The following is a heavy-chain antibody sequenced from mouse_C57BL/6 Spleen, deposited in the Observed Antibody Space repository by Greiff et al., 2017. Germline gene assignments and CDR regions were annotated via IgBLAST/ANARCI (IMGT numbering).Heavy chain of an antibody. D-gene: IGHD1-1*01. CDR3: ATPITTVVATRYFDV. J-gene: IGHJ1*03. Sequence: EVQLVESGAELVKPGASVKLSCTASGFNIKDYYMHWVKQRTEQGLEWIGRIDPEDGETKYAPKFQGKATITADTSSNTAYLQLSSLTSEDTAVYYCATPITTVVATRYFDVWGTGTTVTVSS. CDR2: IDPEDGET. CDR1: GFNIKDYY. V-gene: IGHV14-2*01.